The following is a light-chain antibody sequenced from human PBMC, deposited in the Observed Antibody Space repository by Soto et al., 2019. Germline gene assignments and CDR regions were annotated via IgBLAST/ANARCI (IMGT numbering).Light chain of an antibody. CDR3: QQYNSYSYT. V-gene: IGKV1-5*01. CDR2: DAS. Sequence: DMQMTQSPSTLSASVGDRVTITCRASQSIGSWLAWYQQQPGKAPKLLIYDASTLESGVPSRFSGSGSGTEFTLTISSLQFDDSGTYYCQQYNSYSYTFGQGTKLEIK. J-gene: IGKJ2*01. CDR1: QSIGSW.